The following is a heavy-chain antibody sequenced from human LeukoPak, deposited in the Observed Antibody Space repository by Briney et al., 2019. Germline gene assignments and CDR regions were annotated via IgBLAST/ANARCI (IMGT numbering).Heavy chain of an antibody. Sequence: GGSLRLSCAASVFTFSSYGMHWVRQAPGKGLEWVAVIWYDGSNKYYADSVKGRFTISRDNSKNTLYLKMNSLRAEDTAVYYCARDGGSLEIEYYFDYWGQGTLVTVSS. CDR1: VFTFSSYG. V-gene: IGHV3-33*01. CDR2: IWYDGSNK. J-gene: IGHJ4*02. D-gene: IGHD3-16*01. CDR3: ARDGGSLEIEYYFDY.